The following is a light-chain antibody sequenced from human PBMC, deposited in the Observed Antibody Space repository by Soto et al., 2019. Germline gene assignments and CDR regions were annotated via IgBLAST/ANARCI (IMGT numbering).Light chain of an antibody. J-gene: IGLJ3*02. V-gene: IGLV2-8*01. Sequence: QPVLTQPPSASGSPGQSVTISCTGTNSDVGGYDFVSRYQQHPGKAPKLMIYEVNKRPSGVPDRFSGSKSGNTASLTVSGLQAEDEASYYCSSFAGSNNVLFGGGTKLTVL. CDR2: EVN. CDR3: SSFAGSNNVL. CDR1: NSDVGGYDF.